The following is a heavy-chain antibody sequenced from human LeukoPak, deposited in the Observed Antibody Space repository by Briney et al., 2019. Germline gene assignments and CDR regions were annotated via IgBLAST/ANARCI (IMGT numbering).Heavy chain of an antibody. CDR3: ARDNWAGADRDVGYMDV. D-gene: IGHD7-27*01. CDR2: IWYDGSNK. CDR1: GFTFSSYG. Sequence: GRSLRLSCAASGFTFSSYGMHWVRQAPGKGLEWVAVIWYDGSNKYYADSVKGRFTISRDNSKNTLYLQMNSLRAEDTAVYYWARDNWAGADRDVGYMDVWGKGTTVTVSS. V-gene: IGHV3-33*01. J-gene: IGHJ6*03.